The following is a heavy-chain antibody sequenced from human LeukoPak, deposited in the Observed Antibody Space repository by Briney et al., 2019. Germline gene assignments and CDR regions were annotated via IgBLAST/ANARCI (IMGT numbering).Heavy chain of an antibody. CDR2: IYYSGST. CDR1: GGSISSSSYY. CDR3: ARLDYGDYRGAFDI. J-gene: IGHJ3*02. D-gene: IGHD4-17*01. V-gene: IGHV4-39*01. Sequence: SETLSLTCTVSGGSISSSSYYWGWIRQPPGKGLEWIGSIYYSGSTYYNPSLKSRVTISVDTSKNQFSLKLSSVPAADTAVYYCARLDYGDYRGAFDIWGQGTMVTVSS.